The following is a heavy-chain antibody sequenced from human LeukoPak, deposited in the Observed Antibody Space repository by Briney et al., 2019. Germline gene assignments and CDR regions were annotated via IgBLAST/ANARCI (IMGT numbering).Heavy chain of an antibody. Sequence: SETLSLTCTVSGGSISSSSYYWGWIRQPPGKGLEWIGSIYYSGSTYYNPSLKSRVTISVDTSKNQFSLKLSSVTAADTAVYYCAKGGGGVLASWGQGTLVTVSS. CDR2: IYYSGST. CDR1: GGSISSSSYY. J-gene: IGHJ4*02. CDR3: AKGGGGVLAS. D-gene: IGHD3-16*01. V-gene: IGHV4-39*07.